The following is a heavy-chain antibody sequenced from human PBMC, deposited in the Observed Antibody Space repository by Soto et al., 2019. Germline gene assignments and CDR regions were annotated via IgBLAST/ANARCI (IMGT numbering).Heavy chain of an antibody. CDR3: ARGSSTVTYCYYGMDV. D-gene: IGHD4-17*01. CDR2: INPNSGGT. V-gene: IGHV1-2*04. J-gene: IGHJ6*02. Sequence: GASVKVSCKASGYTFTGYYMHWVRQAPGQGLEWMGWINPNSGGTNYAQKFQGWVTMTRDTSISTAYMELSRLRSDDTAVYYCARGSSTVTYCYYGMDVWGQGTTVTVSS. CDR1: GYTFTGYY.